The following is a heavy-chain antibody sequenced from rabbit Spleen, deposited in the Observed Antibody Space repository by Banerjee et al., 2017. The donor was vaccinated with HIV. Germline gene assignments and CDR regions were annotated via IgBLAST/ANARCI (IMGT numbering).Heavy chain of an antibody. CDR2: IDAGSSGFT. CDR3: ARDTSSSFSSYGMDL. Sequence: EQVVESGVGLVKPEGSLTLTCKASGFSFSGSSYMCWVRQAPGKGLEWIACIDAGSSGFTYFASWAKGRFPISKTSSTTVTLQMTSLTAADTATYFCARDTSSSFSSYGMDLWGPGTLGTVS. D-gene: IGHD1-1*01. J-gene: IGHJ6*01. V-gene: IGHV1S45*01. CDR1: GFSFSGSSY.